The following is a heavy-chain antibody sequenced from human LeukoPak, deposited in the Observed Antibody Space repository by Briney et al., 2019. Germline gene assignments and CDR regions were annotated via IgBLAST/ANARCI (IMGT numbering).Heavy chain of an antibody. CDR2: IYYSGGA. CDR1: GGAISSDY. CDR3: ARDRYSYGYVYYYYMDV. Sequence: PSETLSLTCTVSGGAISSDYWSWIRQPPGKGLEWVGYIYYSGGANYNPSLKSRVTISVDTSKNQFSLKLSSVTAADTAVYYCARDRYSYGYVYYYYMDVWGKGTTVTVSS. V-gene: IGHV4-59*01. J-gene: IGHJ6*03. D-gene: IGHD5-18*01.